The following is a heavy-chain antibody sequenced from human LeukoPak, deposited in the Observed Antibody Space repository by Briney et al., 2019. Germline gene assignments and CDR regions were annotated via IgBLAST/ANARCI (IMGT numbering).Heavy chain of an antibody. D-gene: IGHD4-11*01. CDR1: GGSISSSSYY. CDR3: ARLSTVTTSFDY. CDR2: IYYSGNT. J-gene: IGHJ4*02. Sequence: PSETLSLTCTVSGGSISSSSYYWGWIRQPPGKGLEWIGSIYYSGNTYYNPSLKSRVTISVDTSKNQFSLKLSSVTAADTAVYYCARLSTVTTSFDYWGQGTLVTVSS. V-gene: IGHV4-39*07.